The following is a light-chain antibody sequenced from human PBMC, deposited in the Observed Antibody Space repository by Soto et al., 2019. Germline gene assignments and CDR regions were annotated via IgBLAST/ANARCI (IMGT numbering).Light chain of an antibody. CDR1: QGISNS. Sequence: QSPATLSLSPGERATLSCRASQGISNSLAWYQQIPGQAPRLLIYAASNRATGIPARFSGSGSGTDFTLTISSLEPEDFVFYYCQQRSNWPPGPFGQGTKVEIK. CDR2: AAS. J-gene: IGKJ1*01. CDR3: QQRSNWPPGP. V-gene: IGKV3-11*01.